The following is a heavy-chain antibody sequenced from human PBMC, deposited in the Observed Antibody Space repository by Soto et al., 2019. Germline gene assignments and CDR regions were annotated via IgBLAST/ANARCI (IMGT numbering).Heavy chain of an antibody. CDR2: ISYDGSNK. CDR1: GFTFSNYG. V-gene: IGHV3-30*02. J-gene: IGHJ4*02. D-gene: IGHD3-3*02. Sequence: GSLRLSCAASGFTFSNYGMHWVRQAPGKGLEWVAVISYDGSNKYYADSVKGRFTISRDNSKNTLYLQMSSLRAEDTAVYYCAKEFEELARLFYFDYWGQGTLVTVSS. CDR3: AKEFEELARLFYFDY.